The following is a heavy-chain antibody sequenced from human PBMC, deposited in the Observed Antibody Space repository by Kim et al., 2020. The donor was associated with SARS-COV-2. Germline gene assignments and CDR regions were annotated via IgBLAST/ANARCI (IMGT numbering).Heavy chain of an antibody. Sequence: SETLSLTCTVSGGSISSSSYYWGWIRQPPGKGLEWIGSIYYSGSTYYNPSLKSRVTISVDTSKNQFSLKLSSVTAADTAVYYCARERIVGVDYWGQGTLVTVSS. J-gene: IGHJ4*02. CDR2: IYYSGST. CDR1: GGSISSSSYY. CDR3: ARERIVGVDY. V-gene: IGHV4-39*07. D-gene: IGHD3-22*01.